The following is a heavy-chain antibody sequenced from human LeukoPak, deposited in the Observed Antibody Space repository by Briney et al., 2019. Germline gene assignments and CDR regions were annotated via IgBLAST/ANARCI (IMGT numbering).Heavy chain of an antibody. V-gene: IGHV1-69*06. Sequence: SVKVSCKASGGTFSSYAISLVRQAPGQGLEWMGGIIPIFGTANYAQKFQGRVTITADKSTSTAYMELSSLRSEDTAVYYCARAGDYGSGSLAFDIWGQGTMVTVSS. CDR1: GGTFSSYA. D-gene: IGHD3-10*01. CDR3: ARAGDYGSGSLAFDI. J-gene: IGHJ3*02. CDR2: IIPIFGTA.